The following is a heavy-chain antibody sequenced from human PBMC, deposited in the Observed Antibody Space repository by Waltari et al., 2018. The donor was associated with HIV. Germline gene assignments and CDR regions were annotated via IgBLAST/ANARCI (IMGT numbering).Heavy chain of an antibody. Sequence: EVQLLESGGGLVQPGGSLRLSCVTSGFIFTNYDMNWVRQPPGKGLEWGSRMSGSGGETYYADSVKCRFTISRDISKNTMYLQMSSLRVEDTAVDHCAKGLGYCSGDNCVIEYGLDVWGQGTTVTVSS. CDR3: AKGLGYCSGDNCVIEYGLDV. D-gene: IGHD2-15*01. J-gene: IGHJ6*02. CDR2: MSGSGGET. V-gene: IGHV3-23*01. CDR1: GFIFTNYD.